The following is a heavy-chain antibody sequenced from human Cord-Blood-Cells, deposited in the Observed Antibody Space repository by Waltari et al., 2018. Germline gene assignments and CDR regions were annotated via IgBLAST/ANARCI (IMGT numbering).Heavy chain of an antibody. J-gene: IGHJ5*02. V-gene: IGHV3-30-3*01. D-gene: IGHD3-3*01. CDR3: ARDGVDFSSRAYNWFDP. CDR2: ISYDGSNK. CDR1: GFTFSSYA. Sequence: QVQLVASGGGVVQPGRSLRLSCAASGFTFSSYAMHWVRQAPGKGLEWVAVISYDGSNKYYADSVKGRFTISRDNSKNTLYLQMNSLRAEDTAVYYCARDGVDFSSRAYNWFDPWGQGTLVTVSS.